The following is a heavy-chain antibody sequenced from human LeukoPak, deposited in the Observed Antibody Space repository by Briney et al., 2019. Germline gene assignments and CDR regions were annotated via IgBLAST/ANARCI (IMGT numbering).Heavy chain of an antibody. D-gene: IGHD6-19*01. Sequence: LAGGSLRLSCAASGLTFSTSGMHWVRQAPGKGLEWVAFIQYDESDKYYADSVRGRLTISRDNSKNTLYLQVNSLRAEDTAVYYCAREGGIIVAGKFDSWGQGTLVTVSS. J-gene: IGHJ4*02. CDR1: GLTFSTSG. V-gene: IGHV3-30*02. CDR2: IQYDESDK. CDR3: AREGGIIVAGKFDS.